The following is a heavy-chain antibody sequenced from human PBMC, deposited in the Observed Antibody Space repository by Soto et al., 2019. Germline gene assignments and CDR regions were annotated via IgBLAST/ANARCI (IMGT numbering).Heavy chain of an antibody. Sequence: LTCAASGFTFNTYSMNWVRQAPGMGLEWVSYISGSGHTIYYADSVKGRFTISRDNAKSSLYLQMNSLRAEDTAVYYCARSYINFFSYFYMDVWGKGTTVTVSS. CDR1: GFTFNTYS. CDR2: ISGSGHTI. J-gene: IGHJ6*03. CDR3: ARSYINFFSYFYMDV. V-gene: IGHV3-48*01.